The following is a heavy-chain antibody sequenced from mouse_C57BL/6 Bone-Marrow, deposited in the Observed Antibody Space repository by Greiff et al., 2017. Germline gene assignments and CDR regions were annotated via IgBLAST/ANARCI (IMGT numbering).Heavy chain of an antibody. Sequence: EVHLVESGGGLVKPGGSLKLSCAASGFTFSDYGMHWVRQAPEKGLEWVAYISSGSSTIYYADTVKGRFTISRDNAKNTLFLQMTSLRSEDTAMYYCARSYYSNYGDYWGQGTSVTVSS. CDR3: ARSYYSNYGDY. D-gene: IGHD2-5*01. V-gene: IGHV5-17*01. CDR2: ISSGSSTI. CDR1: GFTFSDYG. J-gene: IGHJ4*01.